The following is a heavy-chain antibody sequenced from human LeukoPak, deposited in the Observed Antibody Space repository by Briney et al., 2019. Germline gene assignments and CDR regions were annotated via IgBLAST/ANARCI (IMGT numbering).Heavy chain of an antibody. CDR2: ISGSGGTT. CDR1: EFSFSSYA. D-gene: IGHD5-12*01. J-gene: IGHJ4*02. CDR3: AKGRLTVATDFDY. Sequence: GGSLRLSCAASEFSFSSYALSWVRQAPGKGLEWVSTISGSGGTTYYADSVKGRFTISRDNSKNTLYLQMNSLRAEDTAIYYCAKGRLTVATDFDYWGQGTLVTVSS. V-gene: IGHV3-23*01.